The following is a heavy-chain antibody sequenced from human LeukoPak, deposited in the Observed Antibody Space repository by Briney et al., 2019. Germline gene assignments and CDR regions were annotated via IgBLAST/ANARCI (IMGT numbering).Heavy chain of an antibody. D-gene: IGHD6-6*01. Sequence: TGGSLRLSCAASGFTFSSHSMNWVRQAPGKGLEWVANIKQDGSEKYYVDSVKGRFTISRDNAKNSLYLQMNSLRAEDTAVYYCARESWEYSTSRGYYYMDVWGKGTTVTVSS. J-gene: IGHJ6*03. CDR1: GFTFSSHS. CDR3: ARESWEYSTSRGYYYMDV. CDR2: IKQDGSEK. V-gene: IGHV3-7*01.